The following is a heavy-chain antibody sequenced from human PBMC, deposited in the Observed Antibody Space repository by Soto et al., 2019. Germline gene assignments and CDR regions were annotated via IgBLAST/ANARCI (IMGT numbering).Heavy chain of an antibody. Sequence: VQLLESGGGLIQPGGSLRLSCAASGFTFSYGIHWLRQAPGKGLEWVAYISYDSSNKFYGDSVKGRFTLSRDNFKNTQFLQMNSLRAEDTAVYYCAKLVIGYCSGNTCDDYWGQGTLVAVSS. CDR3: AKLVIGYCSGNTCDDY. D-gene: IGHD2-15*01. CDR2: ISYDSSNK. J-gene: IGHJ4*02. V-gene: IGHV3-30*18. CDR1: GFTFSYG.